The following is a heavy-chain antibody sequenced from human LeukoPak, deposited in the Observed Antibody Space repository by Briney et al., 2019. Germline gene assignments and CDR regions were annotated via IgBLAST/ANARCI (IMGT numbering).Heavy chain of an antibody. V-gene: IGHV1-18*01. Sequence: ASVKVSCKASGYKFTNYGISWVRQAPGQGLEWMGWISAYNGNTNYAQKLQGRVTMTTDTSTSTAYMELRSLRSDDTAVYYCARAGDCSSTSCYVGWFDPWGQGTLVTVSS. CDR2: ISAYNGNT. CDR3: ARAGDCSSTSCYVGWFDP. J-gene: IGHJ5*02. D-gene: IGHD2-2*01. CDR1: GYKFTNYG.